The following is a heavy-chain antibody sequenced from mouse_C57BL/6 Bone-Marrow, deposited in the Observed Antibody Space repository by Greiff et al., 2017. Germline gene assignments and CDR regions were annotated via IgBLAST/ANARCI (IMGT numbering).Heavy chain of an antibody. CDR2: IYPSSGNT. D-gene: IGHD1-1*02. V-gene: IGHV1-81*01. CDR3: AGGWYFDV. J-gene: IGHJ1*03. CDR1: GYTFTSYG. Sequence: QVQLQQSGAELARPGASVKLSCTASGYTFTSYGISWVKQSTGQGLEWIGAIYPSSGNTYYNEKFKGQVTLPADKSSSTLYMELRSLTSDDSSVYFCAGGWYFDVGGTGTTVTVSS.